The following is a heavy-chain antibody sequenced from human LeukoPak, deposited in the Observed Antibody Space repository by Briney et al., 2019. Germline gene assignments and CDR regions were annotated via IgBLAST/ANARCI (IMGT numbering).Heavy chain of an antibody. V-gene: IGHV4-59*01. CDR2: IYYTGST. D-gene: IGHD3-10*01. CDR3: ARAGGIRGSALDLDY. J-gene: IGHJ4*02. CDR1: GGSISSNY. Sequence: SETLSLTCTVSGGSISSNYWTWIRQPPGKGLEWIGYIYYTGSTNYYNPSLKSRVTISVDTSKNQFSLKLSSVTAADTAVYYCARAGGIRGSALDLDYWGQGTLVTVSS.